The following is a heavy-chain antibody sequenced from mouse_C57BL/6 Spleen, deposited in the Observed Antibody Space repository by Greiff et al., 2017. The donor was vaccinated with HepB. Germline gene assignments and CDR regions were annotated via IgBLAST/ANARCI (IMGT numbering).Heavy chain of an antibody. CDR1: GYAFTNYL. CDR3: AREGSSGDYAMDY. J-gene: IGHJ4*01. Sequence: VQLQQSGAELVRPGTSVKVSCKASGYAFTNYLIEWVKRRPGQGLEWIGVINPGSGGTNYNEKFQGKATLTADKSSSTAYMQLSSLTSEDSAVDFCAREGSSGDYAMDYWGQGTSVTVSS. D-gene: IGHD1-1*01. CDR2: INPGSGGT. V-gene: IGHV1-54*01.